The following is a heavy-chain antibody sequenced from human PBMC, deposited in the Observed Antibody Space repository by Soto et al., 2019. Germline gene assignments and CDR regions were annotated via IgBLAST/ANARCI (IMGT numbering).Heavy chain of an antibody. CDR2: IYPGDSDT. CDR3: ARGGDRTSYDILTGPNWFEP. J-gene: IGHJ5*02. D-gene: IGHD3-9*01. CDR1: RYSFTCSW. V-gene: IGHV5-51*07. Sequence: PXISCKRNRYSFTCSWIGWRHQMPGNCLEWMGIIYPGDSDTRYSPSFQGQVTISADKSISTAYLQWSSLKASDTAMYYCARGGDRTSYDILTGPNWFEPCGQGTLV.